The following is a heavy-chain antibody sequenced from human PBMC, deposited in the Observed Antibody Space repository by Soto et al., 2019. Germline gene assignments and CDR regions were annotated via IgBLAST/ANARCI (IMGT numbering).Heavy chain of an antibody. CDR1: GYAFTTYG. J-gene: IGHJ4*02. D-gene: IGHD1-1*01. V-gene: IGHV1-18*01. CDR3: ARGRYGDY. Sequence: QVHLVQSGTEVKKPGASVKVSCKGSGYAFTTYGITWVRQAPGQGLEWMGWISAHNGNTNYAQKLQGRVTVTRDTSTSTAYMELRSPRSDDTPVYYCARGRYGDYWGQGALVTVSS. CDR2: ISAHNGNT.